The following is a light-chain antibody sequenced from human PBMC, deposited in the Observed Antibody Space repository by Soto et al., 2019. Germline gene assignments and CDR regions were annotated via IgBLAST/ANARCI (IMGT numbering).Light chain of an antibody. Sequence: EIVLTQSPATLSLSPGERATLSCRASQSVSSYLAWYQQKPGQAPRLLIYDASNRATGIPARFSGSGSGTDFTXTISSXEXXXFAVYYCQQRSNWPFGPGTKVDIK. CDR3: QQRSNWP. CDR2: DAS. V-gene: IGKV3-11*01. CDR1: QSVSSY. J-gene: IGKJ3*01.